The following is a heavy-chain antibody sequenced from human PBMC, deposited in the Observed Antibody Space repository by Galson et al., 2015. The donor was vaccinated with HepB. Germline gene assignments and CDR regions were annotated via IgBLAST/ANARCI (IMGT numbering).Heavy chain of an antibody. CDR2: ISGSGGST. D-gene: IGHD2-21*02. Sequence: SLRLSCAASGFSFSSYAMSWVRQAPGKGLEWVPGISGSGGSTYYADSVKGRFTISRDNSKTTLYLQVNSLRAEDTAVYFCAKAQAFCGGDCYSPYYYYGLDVWGQGTTVTVSS. CDR3: AKAQAFCGGDCYSPYYYYGLDV. CDR1: GFSFSSYA. V-gene: IGHV3-23*01. J-gene: IGHJ6*02.